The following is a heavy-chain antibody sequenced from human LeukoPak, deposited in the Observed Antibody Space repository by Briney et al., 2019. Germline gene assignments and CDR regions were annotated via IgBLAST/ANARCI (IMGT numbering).Heavy chain of an antibody. CDR1: GFTFSSYN. CDR2: ISSSSSTI. J-gene: IGHJ4*02. D-gene: IGHD5-12*01. Sequence: GGSLRLSCTASGFTFSSYNMNWVRQAPRKGLEWVSYISSSSSTIYYADSVKGRFTISRDNAKNSLYLQMNSLRDEDTAVYYCARDEGSGYDYFSTFWGQGTLVTVSS. V-gene: IGHV3-48*02. CDR3: ARDEGSGYDYFSTF.